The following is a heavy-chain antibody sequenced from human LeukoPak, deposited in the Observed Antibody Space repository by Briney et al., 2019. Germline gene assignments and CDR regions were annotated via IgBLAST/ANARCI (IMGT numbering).Heavy chain of an antibody. CDR1: GYTFTSYA. Sequence: ASVKVSCKASGYTFTSYAMHWVRQAPGQRLEWMGWINAGNGNTKYSQEFQGRVTITRDTSASTAYMELSSLRSEGMAVYYCARDRGSGLPYFDYWGQGTLVTVSS. J-gene: IGHJ4*02. D-gene: IGHD3-22*01. V-gene: IGHV1-3*03. CDR2: INAGNGNT. CDR3: ARDRGSGLPYFDY.